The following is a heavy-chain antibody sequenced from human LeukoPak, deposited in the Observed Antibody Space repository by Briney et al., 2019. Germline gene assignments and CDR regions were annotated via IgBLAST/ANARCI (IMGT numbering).Heavy chain of an antibody. Sequence: KASQTLSLTCTVSGGSISSGGYYWSWIRQHPGKGPEWIGYIYYSGSTYYNPSLKSRVTISVDTSKNQFSLKLSSVTAADTAVYYCARGDYGGNEYYFDYWGQGTLVTVSS. CDR1: GGSISSGGYY. CDR2: IYYSGST. CDR3: ARGDYGGNEYYFDY. D-gene: IGHD4-23*01. V-gene: IGHV4-31*03. J-gene: IGHJ4*02.